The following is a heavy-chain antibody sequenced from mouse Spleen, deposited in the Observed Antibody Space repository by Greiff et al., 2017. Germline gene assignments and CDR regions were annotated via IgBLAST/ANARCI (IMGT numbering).Heavy chain of an antibody. D-gene: IGHD1-2*01. CDR2: IWSDGST. Sequence: VKLMESGPGLVAPSQSLSITCTISGFSLTSYGVHWVRQPPGKGLEWLVVIWSDGSTTYNSALKSRLSISKDNSKSQVFLKMNSLQTDDTAMYYCARHDITTASFAYWGQGTLVTVSA. CDR1: GFSLTSYG. J-gene: IGHJ3*01. CDR3: ARHDITTASFAY. V-gene: IGHV2-6-1*01.